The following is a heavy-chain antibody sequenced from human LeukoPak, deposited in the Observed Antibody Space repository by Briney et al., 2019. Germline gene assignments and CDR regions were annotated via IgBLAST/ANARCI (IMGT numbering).Heavy chain of an antibody. V-gene: IGHV3-30*02. J-gene: IGHJ4*02. Sequence: GGSLRLSCAASGFTFSSYGMHWVRQAPGKGLEWGAFIRYDGSNKYYADSVKDRFTISRDNSKNTLYLQMNSLRAEDRAVYYCAKDGGSLAVVVAAILDYWGQGTLVTVSS. CDR3: AKDGGSLAVVVAAILDY. CDR1: GFTFSSYG. CDR2: IRYDGSNK. D-gene: IGHD2-15*01.